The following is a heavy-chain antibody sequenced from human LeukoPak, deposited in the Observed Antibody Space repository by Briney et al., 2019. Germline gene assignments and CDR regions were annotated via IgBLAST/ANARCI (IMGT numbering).Heavy chain of an antibody. Sequence: ASVKVSCKASGYTFTSYGISWVRQAPGQGLEWMGWISTYNGNTNYVQKFQGRVTMTTDTSTRTAYMELRSLRSDDTGVYYCARHTGSLYDFWSGYIAYWGQGTLVTVSS. J-gene: IGHJ4*02. CDR1: GYTFTSYG. CDR3: ARHTGSLYDFWSGYIAY. V-gene: IGHV1-18*01. D-gene: IGHD3-3*01. CDR2: ISTYNGNT.